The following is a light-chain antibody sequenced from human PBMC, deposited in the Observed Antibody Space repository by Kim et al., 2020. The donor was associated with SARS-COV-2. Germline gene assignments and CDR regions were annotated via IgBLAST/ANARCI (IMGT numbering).Light chain of an antibody. CDR1: QSIRSN. J-gene: IGKJ4*01. CDR3: QQYNNWPFT. CDR2: GAS. V-gene: IGKV3-15*01. Sequence: EIVMTQSPATLSVSPGERATLSCRASQSIRSNLAWYQQKPGQATRLLIYGASNRATGIPARFSGSESGTEFILTISSLQSEDFVVYYCQQYNNWPFTFGGGTKVEI.